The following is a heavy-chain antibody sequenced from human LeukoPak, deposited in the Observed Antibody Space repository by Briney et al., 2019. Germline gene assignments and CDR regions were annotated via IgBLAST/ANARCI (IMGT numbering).Heavy chain of an antibody. D-gene: IGHD1-26*01. Sequence: GGSLRLSCAASGFTFSSYGMHWVRQAPGKGLEWVAVISYDGSNKYYADSVKGRFTISRDNSKNTLYLQMNSLRAEDTAVYYCAKSLVGAVDHWGQGTLVTVSS. J-gene: IGHJ4*02. CDR1: GFTFSSYG. CDR2: ISYDGSNK. V-gene: IGHV3-30*18. CDR3: AKSLVGAVDH.